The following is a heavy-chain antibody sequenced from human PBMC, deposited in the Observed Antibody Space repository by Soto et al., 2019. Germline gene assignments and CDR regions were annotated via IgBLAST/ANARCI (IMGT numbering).Heavy chain of an antibody. CDR1: GGSISSYY. V-gene: IGHV4-59*01. CDR3: ARALRYCTNGVCYGDWFDL. J-gene: IGHJ5*02. D-gene: IGHD2-8*01. Sequence: SETLSLTCTVSGGSISSYYWSWIRQPPGKGLEWIGYTYYSGSTNYNPSLKSRVTMSVDTSKNQFSLKLSSVTAADTVVYYCARALRYCTNGVCYGDWFDLWGQGTLVTVSS. CDR2: TYYSGST.